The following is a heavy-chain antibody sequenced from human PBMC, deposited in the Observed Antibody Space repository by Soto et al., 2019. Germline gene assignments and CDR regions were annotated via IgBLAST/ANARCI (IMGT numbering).Heavy chain of an antibody. D-gene: IGHD2-21*02. CDR1: GYTFTGYY. V-gene: IGHV1-2*04. CDR3: ARVLLSATVVTPALAAFDI. CDR2: INPNSGGT. Sequence: ASVKVSCKASGYTFTGYYMHCVRQAPGQGLEWMGWINPNSGGTNYAQKFQGWVTMTRDTSISTAYMELSRLRSDDTAVYYCARVLLSATVVTPALAAFDIWGQGTMVTVSS. J-gene: IGHJ3*02.